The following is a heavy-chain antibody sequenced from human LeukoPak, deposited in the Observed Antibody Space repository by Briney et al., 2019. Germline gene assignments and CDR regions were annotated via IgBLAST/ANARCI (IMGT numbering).Heavy chain of an antibody. CDR2: ISGSGAGS. Sequence: PGGSLRLSCAASGFTISGYSMSWVRQAPGRGLEWVSVISGSGAGSYYADSVKGRVTVSRDNSKNTVFLQMNSLRAEDTAVYYCAKHPDFSSSSQYFDFWGQGTLVTVSS. CDR1: GFTISGYS. J-gene: IGHJ4*02. V-gene: IGHV3-23*01. D-gene: IGHD6-6*01. CDR3: AKHPDFSSSSQYFDF.